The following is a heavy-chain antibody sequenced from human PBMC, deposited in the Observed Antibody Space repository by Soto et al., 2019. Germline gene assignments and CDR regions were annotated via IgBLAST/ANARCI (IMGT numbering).Heavy chain of an antibody. CDR2: INHSGST. CDR3: ARAEIVGATYDDY. D-gene: IGHD1-26*01. V-gene: IGHV4-34*01. J-gene: IGHJ4*02. CDR1: GGSFSGSC. Sequence: SETLSLTCAVYGGSFSGSCWSWIRQPAGKGLEWMGEINHSGSTNYNPSLKSRVTISVDTYKNQFPLKLSAVTAAVTAVYYCARAEIVGATYDDYWGQRTLVTVS.